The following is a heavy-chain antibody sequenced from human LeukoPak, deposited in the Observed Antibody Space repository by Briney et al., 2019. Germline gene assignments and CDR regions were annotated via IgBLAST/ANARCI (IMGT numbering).Heavy chain of an antibody. CDR1: GFTFSDYA. CDR3: TSNSGSYSFFSDY. J-gene: IGHJ4*02. V-gene: IGHV3-49*03. D-gene: IGHD1-26*01. CDR2: IRSKAYGGTT. Sequence: GGSLRLSCTVSGFTFSDYAMSWFRQAPGKGLEWVGFIRSKAYGGTTEYAASVKGRFTISRDDSKSIAYLEMNSLKTEDTAVYYCTSNSGSYSFFSDYWGQGTLVTVSS.